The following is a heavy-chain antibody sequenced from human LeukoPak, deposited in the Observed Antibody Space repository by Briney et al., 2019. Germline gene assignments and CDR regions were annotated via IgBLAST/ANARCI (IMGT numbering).Heavy chain of an antibody. D-gene: IGHD3-10*01. Sequence: SETLSLTCAVSGGSISSSNWWSWVRQPPGKGLEWIGEIYHSGSTNYNPSLKSRVTISVDTSKNQFSLKLSSVTAADTAVYYCARGYYGSDDYWGQGTLVTVSS. CDR2: IYHSGST. V-gene: IGHV4-4*02. J-gene: IGHJ4*02. CDR3: ARGYYGSDDY. CDR1: GGSISSSNW.